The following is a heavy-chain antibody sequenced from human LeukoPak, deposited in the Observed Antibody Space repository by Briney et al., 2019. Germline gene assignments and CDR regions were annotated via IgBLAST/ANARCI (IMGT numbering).Heavy chain of an antibody. D-gene: IGHD2-2*01. V-gene: IGHV3-64*02. CDR1: GFTFRTYA. Sequence: GGSLRLSCAASGFTFRTYAMHWVRQAPGKGLEYVSAISTNGDSTYYADSVKGRFTISRDNSKNTLFPQMGSLRADDMAVYYCARWGSTSCYDYWGQGTLVTVSS. J-gene: IGHJ4*02. CDR2: ISTNGDST. CDR3: ARWGSTSCYDY.